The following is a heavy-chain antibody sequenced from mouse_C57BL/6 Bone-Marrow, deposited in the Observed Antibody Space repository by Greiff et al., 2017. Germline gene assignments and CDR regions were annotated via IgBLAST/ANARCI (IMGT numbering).Heavy chain of an antibody. CDR2: IYPRSGNT. CDR3: ATGSSYCYYAMDY. V-gene: IGHV1-81*01. D-gene: IGHD1-1*01. Sequence: LQESGAELARPGASVKLSCKASGYTFTSYGISWVKQRTGQGLEWIGEIYPRSGNTYYNEKFKGKATLTADKSSSTAYMELRSLTSEDSAVYFWATGSSYCYYAMDYWGQGTSVTVSS. CDR1: GYTFTSYG. J-gene: IGHJ4*01.